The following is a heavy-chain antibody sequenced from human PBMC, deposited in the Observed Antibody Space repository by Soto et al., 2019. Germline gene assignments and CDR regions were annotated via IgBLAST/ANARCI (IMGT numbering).Heavy chain of an antibody. CDR1: GGTFSSYS. V-gene: IGHV1-69*08. Sequence: QVQLVQSGAEVKKPGSSVKVSCKASGGTFSSYSVSWVRQAPGQGLEWMGRIIPMLNIPNYAQKFQGRVTITADKSTNTAYMELSSPRSEETAMDYCARESTVITRGDDGLDMGCHGTRVTVSS. CDR3: ARESTVITRGDDGLDM. J-gene: IGHJ3*02. CDR2: IIPMLNIP. D-gene: IGHD4-17*01.